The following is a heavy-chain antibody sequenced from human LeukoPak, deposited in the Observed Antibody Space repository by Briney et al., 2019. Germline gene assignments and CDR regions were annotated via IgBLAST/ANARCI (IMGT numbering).Heavy chain of an antibody. Sequence: GGSLRLSCTASGLTFNSYWMTWVRQAPGKGLEWVANIKQDGSEKYYLDSVKGRFTISRDNANKSLYLQMNGLGVEDTAVYYCGGGGGGRWRPGGVFDVGAQGKMV. D-gene: IGHD3-16*01. CDR3: GGGGGGRWRPGGVFDV. V-gene: IGHV3-7*01. CDR2: IKQDGSEK. J-gene: IGHJ3*01. CDR1: GLTFNSYW.